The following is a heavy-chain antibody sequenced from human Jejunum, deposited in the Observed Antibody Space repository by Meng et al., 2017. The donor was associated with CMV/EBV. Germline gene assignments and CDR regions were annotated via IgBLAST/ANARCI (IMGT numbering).Heavy chain of an antibody. J-gene: IGHJ4*02. CDR2: ISGSGAGT. Sequence: SGVTFSSDAMSWVRQVPGKGLEWVSGISGSGAGTYYADSVKGRFTISRDNSKNTLYLQMNSLRAEDTAVYYCAKDLDYDFWSPLDYWGQGTLVTVSS. CDR3: AKDLDYDFWSPLDY. D-gene: IGHD3-3*01. V-gene: IGHV3-23*01. CDR1: GVTFSSDA.